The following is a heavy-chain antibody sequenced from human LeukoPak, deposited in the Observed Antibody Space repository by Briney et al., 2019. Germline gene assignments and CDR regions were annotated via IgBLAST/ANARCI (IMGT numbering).Heavy chain of an antibody. D-gene: IGHD1-26*01. J-gene: IGHJ4*02. CDR1: GYTFTGYY. CDR2: INPNSGGT. Sequence: ASVKVSCKASGYTFTGYYMHWVRQAPGQGLEWIGWINPNSGGTNYAQKFQGRVTMTRDTSISTAYMELSRLRSDDTAVYYCARARWELLDWLDYWGQGTLVTVSS. CDR3: ARARWELLDWLDY. V-gene: IGHV1-2*02.